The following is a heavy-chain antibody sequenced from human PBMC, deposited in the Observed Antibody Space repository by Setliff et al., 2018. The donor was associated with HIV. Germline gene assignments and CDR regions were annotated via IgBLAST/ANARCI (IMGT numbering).Heavy chain of an antibody. CDR1: GYTFTGYY. Sequence: ASVKVSCKASGYTFTGYYMHWVRQAPGQGLEWMGRINPNSGDTNYAQKFKGRVTMTRDTSISTAYMEVTRLRSDDTAVYYCARALRGFHGSGTQFYYYLDVWGKGTTVTVSS. D-gene: IGHD3-10*01. CDR3: ARALRGFHGSGTQFYYYLDV. J-gene: IGHJ6*03. V-gene: IGHV1-2*06. CDR2: INPNSGDT.